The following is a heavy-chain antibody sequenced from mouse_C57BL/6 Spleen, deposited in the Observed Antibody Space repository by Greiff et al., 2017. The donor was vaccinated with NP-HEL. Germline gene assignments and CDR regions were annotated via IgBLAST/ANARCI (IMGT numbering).Heavy chain of an antibody. D-gene: IGHD2-14*01. V-gene: IGHV1-15*01. J-gene: IGHJ4*01. CDR1: GYTFTDYE. CDR2: IDPETGGT. Sequence: VQLQQSGAELVRPGASVTLSCKASGYTFTDYEMHWVKQTPVHGLEWIGAIDPETGGTAYNQKFKGKAILTADKSSSTAYMELRSLTSEDSAVYYCTKEGGIDYAMDYWGQGTSVTVSS. CDR3: TKEGGIDYAMDY.